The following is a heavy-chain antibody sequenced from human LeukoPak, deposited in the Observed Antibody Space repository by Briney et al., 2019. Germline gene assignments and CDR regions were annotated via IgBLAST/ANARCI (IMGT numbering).Heavy chain of an antibody. D-gene: IGHD3-3*01. J-gene: IGHJ4*02. CDR2: IYYSGST. CDR3: ASLRERSYYARGFDY. CDR1: GDSISSTNYY. V-gene: IGHV4-39*02. Sequence: PSETLSLTCTVSGDSISSTNYYWGWIRQPPGKGLEWIGSIYYSGSTYYNSSFKSRVTISVDTSKIHFSLKLSSVTAADTAVYYCASLRERSYYARGFDYWGQGTLVTVSS.